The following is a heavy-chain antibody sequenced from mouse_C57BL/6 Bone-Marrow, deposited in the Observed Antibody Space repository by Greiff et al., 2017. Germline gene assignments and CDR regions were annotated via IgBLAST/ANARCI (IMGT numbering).Heavy chain of an antibody. D-gene: IGHD2-1*01. CDR3: ARGAGNPYYYAMDY. Sequence: QVQLKESGAELVKPGASVKMSCKASGYTFTTYPIEWMKQNHGKSLEWIGNFHPYNDDTKYNEKFKGKATLTVEKSSSTVYVELSRLTSDDSAVYDCARGAGNPYYYAMDYWGQGTSVTVSS. CDR1: GYTFTTYP. J-gene: IGHJ4*01. CDR2: FHPYNDDT. V-gene: IGHV1-47*01.